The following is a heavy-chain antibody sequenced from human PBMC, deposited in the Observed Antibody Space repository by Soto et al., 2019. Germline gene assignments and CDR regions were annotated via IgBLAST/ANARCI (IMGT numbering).Heavy chain of an antibody. Sequence: RLSCAASGFTFSSYGMHWVRQAPGKGLEWVAVISYDGSNKYYADSVKGRFTISRDNSKNTLYLQMNSLRAEDTAVYYCAKEWIYDNEAFDIWGQGTMVTVSS. D-gene: IGHD3-22*01. V-gene: IGHV3-30*18. CDR2: ISYDGSNK. CDR3: AKEWIYDNEAFDI. J-gene: IGHJ3*02. CDR1: GFTFSSYG.